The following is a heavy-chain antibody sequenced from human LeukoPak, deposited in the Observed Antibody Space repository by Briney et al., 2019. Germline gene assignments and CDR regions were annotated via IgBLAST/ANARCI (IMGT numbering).Heavy chain of an antibody. CDR1: GLTFSRYW. V-gene: IGHV3-74*01. CDR2: INPDGSTT. D-gene: IGHD4-23*01. J-gene: IGHJ3*02. CDR3: ATGAGSGNNRPPDVFDI. Sequence: GGSLRLSCEASGLTFSRYWMHRVRQPPGGGLVWVSRINPDGSTTKYADSVKGRFTISRDNAKNTLYLQMNSLGVEDTATYHCATGAGSGNNRPPDVFDIWGQGALVTVSS.